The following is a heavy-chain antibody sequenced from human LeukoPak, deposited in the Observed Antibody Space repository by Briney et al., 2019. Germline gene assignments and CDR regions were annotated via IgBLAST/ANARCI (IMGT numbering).Heavy chain of an antibody. CDR2: IWYDGSNK. D-gene: IGHD3-16*01. Sequence: GGSLRLSCAASGFTFSYYGMHWVRQAPGEGLEWVAVIWYDGSNKYYADSVKGRFTISRDNSKNTLYLQMNSLRAEDTAVYYCARVRGGRSWYYYGMDVWGRGTTVTVSS. V-gene: IGHV3-33*01. J-gene: IGHJ6*02. CDR3: ARVRGGRSWYYYGMDV. CDR1: GFTFSYYG.